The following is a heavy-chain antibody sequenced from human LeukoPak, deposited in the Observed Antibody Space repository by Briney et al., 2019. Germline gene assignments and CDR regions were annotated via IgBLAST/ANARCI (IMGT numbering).Heavy chain of an antibody. J-gene: IGHJ4*02. CDR3: ARGGDDDVWGSYRLLHYFDY. CDR1: GYTFTSYD. CDR2: MNPNSGNT. D-gene: IGHD3-16*02. Sequence: GASVKVSCKASGYTFTSYDINWVRQATGQGLEWMGWMNPNSGNTGYAQKFQGRVTMTRDTSISTAYMELSRLRSDDTAVYYCARGGDDDVWGSYRLLHYFDYWGQGTLVTVSS. V-gene: IGHV1-8*02.